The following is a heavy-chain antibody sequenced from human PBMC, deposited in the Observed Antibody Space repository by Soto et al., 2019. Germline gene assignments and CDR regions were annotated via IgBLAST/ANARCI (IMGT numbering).Heavy chain of an antibody. CDR3: ANKFFRGSGSYRGWFDP. J-gene: IGHJ5*02. CDR1: GFTFSSYA. Sequence: EVQLLESGGGLVQPGGSLRLSCAASGFTFSSYAMNWVRQAPGKGLEWVSIISGSGDSKYYADSVKGRFTISRDNTKKAMYLQMNSLRAEDTAVYYCANKFFRGSGSYRGWFDPWGQGTLVTVSS. V-gene: IGHV3-23*01. D-gene: IGHD3-10*01. CDR2: ISGSGDSK.